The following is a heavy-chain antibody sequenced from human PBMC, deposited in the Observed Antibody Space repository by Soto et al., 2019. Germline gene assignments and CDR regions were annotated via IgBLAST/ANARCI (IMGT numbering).Heavy chain of an antibody. CDR3: VTARGYSYGFLLFDY. CDR1: GYTLTELS. J-gene: IGHJ4*02. Sequence: ASVKVSCKVSGYTLTELSMHWVRQAPGKGLEWMGGFDPEDGETIYAQKFQGRVTMTEDTSTDTAYMELSSLRSEDTAVYYCVTARGYSYGFLLFDYWGQGTLVTVSS. D-gene: IGHD5-18*01. V-gene: IGHV1-24*01. CDR2: FDPEDGET.